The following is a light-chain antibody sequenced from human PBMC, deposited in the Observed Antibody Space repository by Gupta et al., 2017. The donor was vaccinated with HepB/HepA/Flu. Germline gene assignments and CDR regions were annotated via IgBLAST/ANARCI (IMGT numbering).Light chain of an antibody. Sequence: DIQMTQSPSSVSASVGDRVTITCRASQNIFSWLSWYQQKPGQAPKLLIYAASSLQSGVPSRFSGSGSGTYFTLTISSLQPEDFAIYYCQQAINFPVTFGGGTKVEIK. J-gene: IGKJ4*01. CDR1: QNIFSW. V-gene: IGKV1-12*01. CDR2: AAS. CDR3: QQAINFPVT.